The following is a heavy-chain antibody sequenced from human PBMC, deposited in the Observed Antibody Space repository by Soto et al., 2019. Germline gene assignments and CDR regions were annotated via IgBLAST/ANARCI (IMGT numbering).Heavy chain of an antibody. CDR1: GFTFSSYA. CDR3: AKGDCSSTSCYLFDY. Sequence: EVQLLESGGGLVQPGGSLRLSCAASGFTFSSYAMSWVRQAPGKGLEWVSAISGSGGSTYYADSVKGRFTISRDNSKNTLYLQMNSLRAEYTAVYYCAKGDCSSTSCYLFDYWGQGTLVTVSS. CDR2: ISGSGGST. J-gene: IGHJ4*02. V-gene: IGHV3-23*01. D-gene: IGHD2-2*01.